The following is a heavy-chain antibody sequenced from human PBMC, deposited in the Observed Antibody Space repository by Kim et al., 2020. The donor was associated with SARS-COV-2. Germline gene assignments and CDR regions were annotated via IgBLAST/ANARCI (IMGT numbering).Heavy chain of an antibody. CDR2: ISWNSGSI. Sequence: GGSLRLSCAASGFTFDDYAMHWVRQAPGKGLEWVSGISWNSGSIGYADSVKGRFTISRDNAKNSLYLQMNSLRAEDTALYYCAKDMGPYGSGIVSYYGMDVWGQGTTVTVSS. V-gene: IGHV3-9*01. D-gene: IGHD3-10*01. J-gene: IGHJ6*02. CDR3: AKDMGPYGSGIVSYYGMDV. CDR1: GFTFDDYA.